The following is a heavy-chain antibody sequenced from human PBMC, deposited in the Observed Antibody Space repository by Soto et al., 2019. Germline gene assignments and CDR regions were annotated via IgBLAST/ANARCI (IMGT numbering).Heavy chain of an antibody. CDR1: GYSFTSYW. V-gene: IGHV5-10-1*01. D-gene: IGHD3-22*01. CDR2: IDPSDSYT. CDR3: ATLYYYDSSGYYYEGAFEI. J-gene: IGHJ3*02. Sequence: GESLKISCKGSGYSFTSYWISWVRQMPGKGLEWMGRIDPSDSYTNYSPSFQGHVTISADKSISTAYLQWSSLKASDTAMYYCATLYYYDSSGYYYEGAFEIWGQGTMVTVS.